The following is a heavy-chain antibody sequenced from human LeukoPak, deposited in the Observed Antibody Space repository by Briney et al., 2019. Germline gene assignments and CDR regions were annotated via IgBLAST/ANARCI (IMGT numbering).Heavy chain of an antibody. Sequence: SETLSLTCAVYGGSFSGYYWSWIRQPPGKGLEWIGYIYYSGSTNYNPSLKSRVTISVDASKNQFSLKLSSVTAADTAVYYCARALTSYQLLIPNWFDPWGQGTLVTVSS. J-gene: IGHJ5*02. D-gene: IGHD2-2*01. V-gene: IGHV4-59*01. CDR2: IYYSGST. CDR3: ARALTSYQLLIPNWFDP. CDR1: GGSFSGYY.